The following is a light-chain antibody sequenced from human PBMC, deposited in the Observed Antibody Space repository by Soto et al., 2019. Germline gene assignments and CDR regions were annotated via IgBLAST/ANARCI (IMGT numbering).Light chain of an antibody. CDR1: SSNIGAGYD. CDR2: GNS. V-gene: IGLV1-40*01. J-gene: IGLJ2*01. Sequence: QSVLTQPPSVSGAPGQRVTISCTGSSSNIGAGYDVHWYQQLPGTAPKLLIYGNSNRPSGVPDRFSGSKSGTSASLAITGLQAEDEADYYCQSHDSSLRGNVVFGGGTKPTVL. CDR3: QSHDSSLRGNVV.